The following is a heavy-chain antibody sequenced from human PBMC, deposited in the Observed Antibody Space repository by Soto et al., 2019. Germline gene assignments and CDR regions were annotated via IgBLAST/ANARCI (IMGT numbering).Heavy chain of an antibody. CDR3: VREAYIGYGHATDH. Sequence: SETLSLTCAVSGVTISTYYWSWIRQPPGKGLEWIGYNYHSGTTNYNPSLKSRVTISVDTSKNQFPLQLTSVTAADTAIYYCVREAYIGYGHATDHWGQGTLVTVSS. D-gene: IGHD5-12*01. CDR1: GVTISTYY. V-gene: IGHV4-59*01. CDR2: NYHSGTT. J-gene: IGHJ4*02.